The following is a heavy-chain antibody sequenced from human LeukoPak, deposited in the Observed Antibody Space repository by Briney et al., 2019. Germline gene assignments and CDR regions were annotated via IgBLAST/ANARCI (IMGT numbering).Heavy chain of an antibody. V-gene: IGHV4-39*01. CDR2: IYYSGGT. J-gene: IGHJ5*02. CDR1: GGSISSSSYY. CDR3: ARLTLGFPFDP. D-gene: IGHD2-15*01. Sequence: PSETLSLTCTVSGGSISSSSYYWGWVRQPPGKGLEFVGSIYYSGGTYNPSLKSRVTISVDTSKNQFSLKLSSVTAADTAVYYCARLTLGFPFDPWGQGILVTVSS.